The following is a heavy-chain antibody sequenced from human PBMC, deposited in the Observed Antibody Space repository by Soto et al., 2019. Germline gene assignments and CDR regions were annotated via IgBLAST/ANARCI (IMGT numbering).Heavy chain of an antibody. V-gene: IGHV4-59*01. D-gene: IGHD3-3*01. Sequence: PSETLSLTCTVSGGSISSYYWSWIRQPPGKGLEWIGYIYYSGSTNYNPSLKSRVTISVDTSKNQFSLKLSSVTAADTAVYYCARAHITIFGVVPSSPFDPRGQGTLVTVSS. CDR1: GGSISSYY. CDR3: ARAHITIFGVVPSSPFDP. CDR2: IYYSGST. J-gene: IGHJ5*02.